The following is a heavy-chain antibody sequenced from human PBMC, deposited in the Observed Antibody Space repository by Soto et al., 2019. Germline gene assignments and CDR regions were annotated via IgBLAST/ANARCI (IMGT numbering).Heavy chain of an antibody. D-gene: IGHD3-3*01. CDR3: ASGPSVWSGYYEWSPQMEV. CDR1: GGTFSSYA. J-gene: IGHJ6*02. V-gene: IGHV1-69*13. CDR2: IIPIFGTA. Sequence: PGASVKVSCKASGGTFSSYAISWVRQAPGQGLEWMGGIIPIFGTANYAQKFQGRVTITADESTSTAYMELSSLRSEDTAVYYCASGPSVWSGYYEWSPQMEVWGQGTTVTVSS.